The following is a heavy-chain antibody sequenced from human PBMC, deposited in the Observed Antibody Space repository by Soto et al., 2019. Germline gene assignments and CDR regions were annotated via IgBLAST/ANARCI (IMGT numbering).Heavy chain of an antibody. CDR2: ISGSGDST. Sequence: EVQLLESGGGLVQPGGSLRLSCAASGFTFSNYARNWVRQAPGKGLEWVSAISGSGDSTYYADSVKGRFTTSRDKSKNTRYLQMNSLRAEDTAVYYCAMRSSSWYFDYWGQGTLVTVSS. CDR3: AMRSSSWYFDY. CDR1: GFTFSNYA. J-gene: IGHJ4*02. D-gene: IGHD6-13*01. V-gene: IGHV3-23*01.